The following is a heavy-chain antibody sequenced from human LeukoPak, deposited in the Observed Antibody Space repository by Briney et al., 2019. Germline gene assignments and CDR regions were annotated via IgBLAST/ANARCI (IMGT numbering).Heavy chain of an antibody. V-gene: IGHV5-51*01. Sequence: GDSLKISCKGSGHTFSISWIGWVRQKPGEGLEWMGIIYVGDSDTRYNPSFQGQVTISADRSTSTAYLQWSSLKSSDTAIYYCARCGHYDAYRVWGHGTLVSVSS. CDR1: GHTFSISW. CDR2: IYVGDSDT. CDR3: ARCGHYDAYRV. D-gene: IGHD2-21*02. J-gene: IGHJ3*01.